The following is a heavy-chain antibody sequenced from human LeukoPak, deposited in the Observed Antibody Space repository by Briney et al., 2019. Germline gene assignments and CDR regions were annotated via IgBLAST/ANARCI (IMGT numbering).Heavy chain of an antibody. CDR2: FDPEDGET. V-gene: IGHV1-24*01. CDR1: GYTLTELS. Sequence: ASVKVSCKVSGYTLTELSMHWVRQAPGKGLEWMGGFDPEDGETIYAQKFQGRVTMTEDTSTDTAYMELSSRRSEDTAVYYCATRGSGSYYYYYYYYYMDVWGKGTTVTVSS. CDR3: ATRGSGSYYYYYYYYYMDV. J-gene: IGHJ6*03. D-gene: IGHD1-26*01.